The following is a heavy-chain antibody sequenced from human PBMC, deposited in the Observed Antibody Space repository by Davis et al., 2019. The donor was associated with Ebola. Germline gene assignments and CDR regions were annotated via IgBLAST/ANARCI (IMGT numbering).Heavy chain of an antibody. V-gene: IGHV1-18*01. Sequence: ASVKVSCKASGYTFNSHGISWVRRAPGQGLEWMAWISAYNGHTNYAQKFQGRLTLTTDTSTSTAYMELRSLTSDDTAEYYCARGRNGGWDFDYWGQGTLVTVSS. CDR2: ISAYNGHT. CDR3: ARGRNGGWDFDY. CDR1: GYTFNSHG. D-gene: IGHD6-19*01. J-gene: IGHJ4*02.